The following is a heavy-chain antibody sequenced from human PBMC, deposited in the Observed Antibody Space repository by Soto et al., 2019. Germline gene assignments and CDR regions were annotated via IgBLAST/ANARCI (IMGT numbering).Heavy chain of an antibody. CDR3: ARVLVFYGGFDP. V-gene: IGHV3-11*01. J-gene: IGHJ5*02. CDR1: GFTFTDYY. CDR2: ISSSGSTI. Sequence: QVQLVESGGGLXKPGGXLXLSCAASGFTFTDYYMTWIRQAPGKGLEWVSYISSSGSTIYYADSVKGRFTISRDNAKNSLYLQMNSLRAEDTAVYYCARVLVFYGGFDPWGQGTLVTVSS. D-gene: IGHD2-21*02.